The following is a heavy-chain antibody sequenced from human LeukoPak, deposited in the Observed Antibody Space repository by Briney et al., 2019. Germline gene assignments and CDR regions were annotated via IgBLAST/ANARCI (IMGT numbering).Heavy chain of an antibody. J-gene: IGHJ4*02. Sequence: GGSLRLSCVASGFTLRSYVMNWVRQTPGKGLEWVSSISGSGDSTFYADSVKGRFSISRDNSKNTLYLQVNGLRTEDTAVYYCAKDRLLDCRGDCYIFDYWGQGTVVTVSS. CDR3: AKDRLLDCRGDCYIFDY. CDR1: GFTLRSYV. D-gene: IGHD2-21*02. CDR2: ISGSGDST. V-gene: IGHV3-23*01.